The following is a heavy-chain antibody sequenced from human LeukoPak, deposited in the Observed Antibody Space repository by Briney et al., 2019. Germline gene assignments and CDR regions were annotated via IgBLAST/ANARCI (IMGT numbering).Heavy chain of an antibody. CDR1: GFTFDDYA. J-gene: IGHJ4*02. CDR3: AKDGAAMVNYYFDY. V-gene: IGHV3-9*01. Sequence: GGSLRLSCAASGFTFDDYAMHWVRQAPGKGLEWVSGISWNSGSIGYADSVKGRFTISRDNAKNSLYLQMNSLRAEDTALYYYAKDGAAMVNYYFDYWGQGTLVTVSS. D-gene: IGHD5-18*01. CDR2: ISWNSGSI.